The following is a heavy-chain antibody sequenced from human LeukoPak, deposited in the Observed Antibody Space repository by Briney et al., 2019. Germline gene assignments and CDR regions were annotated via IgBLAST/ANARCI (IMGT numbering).Heavy chain of an antibody. J-gene: IGHJ5*02. Sequence: CKASGYTFTSYTMHWVRQAPGQRLEWMGWINAGNAKTRYSQKFQGRVTITRDTSASTAYMELSSLRSEDTAVYYCARVSGWYGDNWFDPWGQGTLVTVSS. CDR2: INAGNAKT. V-gene: IGHV1-3*01. CDR1: GYTFTSYT. D-gene: IGHD6-19*01. CDR3: ARVSGWYGDNWFDP.